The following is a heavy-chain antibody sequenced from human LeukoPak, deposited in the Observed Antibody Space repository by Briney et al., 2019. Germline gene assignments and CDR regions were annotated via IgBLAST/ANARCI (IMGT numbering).Heavy chain of an antibody. D-gene: IGHD2-2*01. CDR1: GFTFSDYY. V-gene: IGHV4-38-2*01. CDR3: ARTQGCSSTSCSDD. Sequence: GSLRLSCAASGFTFSDYYMSWIRQPPGKGLEWIGNIYYSGSTYYNPSLKSRVTISVDTSKNQFSLKLSSVTAADTAVYYCARTQGCSSTSCSDDWGQGTLVTVSS. J-gene: IGHJ4*02. CDR2: IYYSGST.